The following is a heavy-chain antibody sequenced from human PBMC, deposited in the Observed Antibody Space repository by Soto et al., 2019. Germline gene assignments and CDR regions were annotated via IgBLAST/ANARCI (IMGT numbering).Heavy chain of an antibody. CDR2: IKSKTDGGTT. CDR3: TTFEREIAAAVDY. V-gene: IGHV3-15*07. D-gene: IGHD6-13*01. J-gene: IGHJ4*02. Sequence: GGSLRLSCAASGFTFSNAWINWVRQAPGKGLEWVGRIKSKTDGGTTDFAAPVKGRFTISRDDSKNTLYLQMNSLKTEDTAVYYCTTFEREIAAAVDYWGQGTLVTSPQ. CDR1: GFTFSNAW.